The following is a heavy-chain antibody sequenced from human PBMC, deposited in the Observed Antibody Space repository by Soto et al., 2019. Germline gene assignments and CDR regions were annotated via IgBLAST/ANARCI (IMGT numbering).Heavy chain of an antibody. J-gene: IGHJ6*02. CDR3: ARDSVTTTYYYYGMDV. CDR1: GFTFSSYT. D-gene: IGHD4-17*01. V-gene: IGHV3-21*01. Sequence: EVQLVESGGGLVKPGGSLRLSCAAAGFTFSSYTMNWVPQAPGKGLEWVSSISSSGPYVQYADSLRGRFTISRDNAKNSLYLQMDSLRVEDSAVYYCARDSVTTTYYYYGMDVWGQGTTVTVSS. CDR2: ISSSGPYV.